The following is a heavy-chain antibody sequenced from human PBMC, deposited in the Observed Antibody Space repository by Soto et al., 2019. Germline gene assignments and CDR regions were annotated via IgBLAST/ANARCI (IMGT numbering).Heavy chain of an antibody. CDR3: ARDTGYTFGSLNY. CDR2: MNAGVGNT. V-gene: IGHV1-3*01. J-gene: IGHJ4*02. CDR1: GYTFTDYA. Sequence: HVELVQSGADVKKPGASVTISCKASGYTFTDYALHWVRQAPGQRLEWMGWMNAGVGNTLYSQKFQGRITITRDTSASTAYMELNSLKSEDSTIYYCARDTGYTFGSLNYWGPGTLVTVSS. D-gene: IGHD5-18*01.